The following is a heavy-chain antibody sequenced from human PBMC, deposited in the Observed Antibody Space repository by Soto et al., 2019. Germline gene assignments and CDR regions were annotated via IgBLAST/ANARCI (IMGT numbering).Heavy chain of an antibody. D-gene: IGHD3-3*01. V-gene: IGHV1-46*01. CDR2: INPSGGST. J-gene: IGHJ5*02. CDR1: GYTFTSYY. CDR3: ARDRQDDFWSGYMVGWFDP. Sequence: ASVKVSCKASGYTFTSYYMHWVRQAPGQGLEWMGIINPSGGSTSYAQKFQGRVTMTRDTSTSTVYMELSSLRSEDTAVYYCARDRQDDFWSGYMVGWFDPWGQGTLVTVSS.